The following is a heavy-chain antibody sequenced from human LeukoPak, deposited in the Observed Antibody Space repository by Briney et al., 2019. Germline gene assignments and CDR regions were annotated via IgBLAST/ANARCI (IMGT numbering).Heavy chain of an antibody. V-gene: IGHV4-59*12. CDR1: GVSISSYY. CDR2: LYYSGNT. Sequence: PSETLSLTCTVSGVSISSYYWSWIRQPPGKGLEWMGYLYYSGNTNYNPSLKSRVTISGDTSKNPFTPKLSSVTAAATAVYYCARLDSGSSLGHWGQGTLVTVSS. J-gene: IGHJ4*02. D-gene: IGHD1-26*01. CDR3: ARLDSGSSLGH.